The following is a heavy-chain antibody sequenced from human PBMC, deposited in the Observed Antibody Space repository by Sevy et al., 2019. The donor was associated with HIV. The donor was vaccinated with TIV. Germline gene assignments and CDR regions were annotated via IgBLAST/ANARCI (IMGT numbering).Heavy chain of an antibody. D-gene: IGHD3-22*01. CDR2: VSGGGDTT. Sequence: GGSLRLSCAASGFTFNNYAMTWVRQAPGKGLEWVSAVSGGGDTTYYADSVKGRFTISRDNSKNTLYLQMNSLKTEDTAVYYCTTDPYYYHSTGFQPYFDYWGQGTLVTVSS. V-gene: IGHV3-23*01. CDR1: GFTFNNYA. CDR3: TTDPYYYHSTGFQPYFDY. J-gene: IGHJ4*02.